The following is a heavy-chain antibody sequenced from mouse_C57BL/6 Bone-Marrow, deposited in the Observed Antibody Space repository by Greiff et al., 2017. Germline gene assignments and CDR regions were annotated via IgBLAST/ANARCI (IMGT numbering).Heavy chain of an antibody. V-gene: IGHV1-72*01. J-gene: IGHJ1*03. Sequence: QVQLQQSGAELVKPGASVKLSCKASGYTFTSYWMHWVKQRPGRGLEWIGRMDPNSGGTKYNEKFKSKATLTVDKPSSTAYMQLSSLTSEDSAVYYGARGPRNYWYFDVWGTGTTVTVSS. CDR1: GYTFTSYW. CDR3: ARGPRNYWYFDV. CDR2: MDPNSGGT.